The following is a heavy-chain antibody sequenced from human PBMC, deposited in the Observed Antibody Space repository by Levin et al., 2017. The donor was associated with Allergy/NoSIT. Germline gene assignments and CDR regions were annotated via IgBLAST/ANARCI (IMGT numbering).Heavy chain of an antibody. CDR1: GFTFDDNA. J-gene: IGHJ4*02. Sequence: AGGSLRLSCAGSGFTFDDNAMHWVRQAPGKGLEWVSVIGWNSVAIGYADSVKGRFTISRDNAKNSLHLQMNSLKPEDTALYYCAKGRTNSGFFDSWGQGTLVTVSS. V-gene: IGHV3-9*01. CDR3: AKGRTNSGFFDS. D-gene: IGHD3-10*01. CDR2: IGWNSVAI.